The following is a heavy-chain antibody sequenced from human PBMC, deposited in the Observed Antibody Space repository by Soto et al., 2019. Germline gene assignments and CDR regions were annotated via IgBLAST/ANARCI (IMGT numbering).Heavy chain of an antibody. CDR1: GGSISSSSYY. D-gene: IGHD5-12*01. CDR2: IYYSGST. CDR3: ARQPRWLQPRGYYFVY. J-gene: IGHJ4*02. Sequence: SETLSLTCTVSGGSISSSSYYWGWIRQPPGKGLEWIGSIYYSGSTYYNPSLKSRVTISVDTSKNQFSLKLSSVTAADTAVYYCARQPRWLQPRGYYFVYWGQGTLVTVSS. V-gene: IGHV4-39*01.